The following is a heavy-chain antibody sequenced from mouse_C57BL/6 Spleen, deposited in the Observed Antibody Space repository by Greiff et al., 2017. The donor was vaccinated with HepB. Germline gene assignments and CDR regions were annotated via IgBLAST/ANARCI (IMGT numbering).Heavy chain of an antibody. CDR3: AISWGNYSSFAY. Sequence: QVQLQQPGAELVKPGASVKMSCKASGYTFTSYWITWVKQRPGQGLEWIGDIYPGSGSTNYNEKFKSKATLTVDTSSSTAYMQLSSLTSEDSAVYYCAISWGNYSSFAYWGQGTLVTVSA. V-gene: IGHV1-55*01. CDR2: IYPGSGST. J-gene: IGHJ3*01. CDR1: GYTFTSYW. D-gene: IGHD2-1*01.